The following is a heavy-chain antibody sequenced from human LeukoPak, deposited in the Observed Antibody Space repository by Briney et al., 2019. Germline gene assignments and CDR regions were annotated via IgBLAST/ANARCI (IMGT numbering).Heavy chain of an antibody. CDR2: INHSGST. D-gene: IGHD3-16*01. CDR1: GGSFSGYY. J-gene: IGHJ6*03. CDR3: ARATMITFGGVTYYYYYMDV. V-gene: IGHV4-34*01. Sequence: SETLSLTCAVYGGSFSGYYWSWIRQPPGKGLEWIGEINHSGSTNYNPSLKSRVTISVDTSKNRFSLKLSSVTAADTAVYYCARATMITFGGVTYYYYYMDVWGKGTTVTVSS.